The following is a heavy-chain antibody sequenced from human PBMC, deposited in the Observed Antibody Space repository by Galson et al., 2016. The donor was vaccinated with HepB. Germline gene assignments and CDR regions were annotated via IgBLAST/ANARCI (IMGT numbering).Heavy chain of an antibody. D-gene: IGHD1-26*01. CDR3: AKDFREVGTTVWYFDL. V-gene: IGHV3-23*01. Sequence: SLRLSCAASGFAFSNYAMNWVRQAPGKGLEWVSGILGGSGSAYYADSVKGRFTISRDNSKSTLFLQMNSLRAEDPAVYYCAKDFREVGTTVWYFDLWGRGTLVSVSS. CDR1: GFAFSNYA. CDR2: ILGGSGSA. J-gene: IGHJ2*01.